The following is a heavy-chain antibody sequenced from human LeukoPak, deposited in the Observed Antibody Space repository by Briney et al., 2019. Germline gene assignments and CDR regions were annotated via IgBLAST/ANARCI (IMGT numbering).Heavy chain of an antibody. CDR3: AGEGPEDYYDSSGYYRNDAFDI. D-gene: IGHD3-22*01. CDR1: GFTFSSYW. Sequence: GGSLRLSCAASGFTFSSYWMSWVRQAPGKGLEWVANIKQDGSEKYYVDSVKGRFTISRDNAKNSLYLQMNSLRAEDTAVYYCAGEGPEDYYDSSGYYRNDAFDIWGQGTMVTVSS. J-gene: IGHJ3*02. CDR2: IKQDGSEK. V-gene: IGHV3-7*01.